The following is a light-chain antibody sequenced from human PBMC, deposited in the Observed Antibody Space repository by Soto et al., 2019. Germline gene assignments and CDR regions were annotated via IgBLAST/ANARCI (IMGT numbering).Light chain of an antibody. CDR3: QQYTSYST. Sequence: DIQMTQSPSTLSASVGDRVTITCRASQSINSWLAWYQQKPGRAPKLLIYKASSLESGVPSRFSGCGSGTEFTLTISSLQPDEFATYYCQQYTSYSTFGQGTKVEIK. J-gene: IGKJ1*01. V-gene: IGKV1-5*03. CDR1: QSINSW. CDR2: KAS.